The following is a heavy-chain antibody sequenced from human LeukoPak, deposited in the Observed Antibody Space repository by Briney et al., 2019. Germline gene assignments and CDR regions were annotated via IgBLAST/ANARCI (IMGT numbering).Heavy chain of an antibody. V-gene: IGHV3-66*01. CDR1: GFTLSSNY. Sequence: GGSLRLSCAASGFTLSSNYMSWVRQAPGKGLEWVSVIYSGGSTYYADSVKGRFTISRDNSKNTLYLQMNSLRAEDTAVYYCARDSITMVRGVIVYYYYYGMDVWGQGTTVTVSS. CDR3: ARDSITMVRGVIVYYYYYGMDV. J-gene: IGHJ6*02. D-gene: IGHD3-10*01. CDR2: IYSGGST.